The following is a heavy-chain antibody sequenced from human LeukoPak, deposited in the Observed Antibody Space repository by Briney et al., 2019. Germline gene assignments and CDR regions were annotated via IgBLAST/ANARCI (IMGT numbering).Heavy chain of an antibody. J-gene: IGHJ6*02. Sequence: SETLSLTCTVSGGSISSYYWSWIRQPPGKGLEWIGYIYYSGSTNYNPSFKSRVTISVDTSKNQFSLKLSSVTAADTAVYYCARSYGDYVGGYYYYGMDVWGQGTTITVSS. V-gene: IGHV4-59*08. D-gene: IGHD4-17*01. CDR2: IYYSGST. CDR1: GGSISSYY. CDR3: ARSYGDYVGGYYYYGMDV.